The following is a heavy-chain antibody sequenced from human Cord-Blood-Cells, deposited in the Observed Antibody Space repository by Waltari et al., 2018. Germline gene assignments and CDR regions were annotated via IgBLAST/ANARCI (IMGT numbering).Heavy chain of an antibody. CDR3: ARGAIAAAGTPYQPRLFDY. J-gene: IGHJ4*02. CDR2: INHSRST. D-gene: IGHD6-13*01. V-gene: IGHV4-34*01. Sequence: QVQLQQWGAGLLKPSETLSLTCAVYGGSFSGYYWSWIRQPPGKGLEWIGEINHSRSTNYTPSLKSRVTISVDTSKNQFSLKLSSVTAADTAVYYCARGAIAAAGTPYQPRLFDYWGQGTLVTVSS. CDR1: GGSFSGYY.